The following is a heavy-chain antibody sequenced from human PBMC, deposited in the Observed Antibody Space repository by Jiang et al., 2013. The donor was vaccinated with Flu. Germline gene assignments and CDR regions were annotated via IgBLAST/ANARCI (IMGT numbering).Heavy chain of an antibody. J-gene: IGHJ5*02. CDR1: GTSISGYY. Sequence: LLKPSETLSLTCTVSGTSISGYYWSWIRQPPGKGLEWVGHIYYSGTTSYNPSLKSRATISLGTSKNQFSLMLSSVTAADTAVYYCARVLREHVWGTYRHRGWFDPWGQGTLVTVSS. CDR2: IYYSGTT. V-gene: IGHV4-59*01. D-gene: IGHD3-16*02. CDR3: ARVLREHVWGTYRHRGWFDP.